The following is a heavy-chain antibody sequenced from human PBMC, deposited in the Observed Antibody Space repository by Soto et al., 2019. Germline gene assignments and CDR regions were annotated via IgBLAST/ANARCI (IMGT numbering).Heavy chain of an antibody. CDR2: IHSDGGSS. CDR3: ARRSGSGPYGLDV. V-gene: IGHV3-74*01. D-gene: IGHD3-10*01. Sequence: GGSLRLSCAASGLTFSSYWMYWVRQAPGKGRVWVSRIHSDGGSSTYADSVKGRFTISRDNAKNTLYLQMNSLRAEDTAVYYCARRSGSGPYGLDVWGHGTTVTVSS. CDR1: GLTFSSYW. J-gene: IGHJ6*02.